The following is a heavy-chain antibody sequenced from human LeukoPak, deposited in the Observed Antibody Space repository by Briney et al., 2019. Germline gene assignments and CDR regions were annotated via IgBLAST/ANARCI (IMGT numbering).Heavy chain of an antibody. D-gene: IGHD2-15*01. CDR3: AKVALGYCSGSSCYYFDY. Sequence: GRSLRLSCAASGLTFSSYGMHWVRQAPGKGLEWVAVIWYDGSNKYYADSVKGRFTISRDNSKNTLYLQMNSLRAEDTALYYCAKVALGYCSGSSCYYFDYGGQGTLVTVSS. J-gene: IGHJ4*02. V-gene: IGHV3-33*06. CDR1: GLTFSSYG. CDR2: IWYDGSNK.